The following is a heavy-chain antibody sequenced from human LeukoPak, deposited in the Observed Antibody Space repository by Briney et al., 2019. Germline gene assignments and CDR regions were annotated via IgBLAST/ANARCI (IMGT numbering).Heavy chain of an antibody. V-gene: IGHV3-23*01. CDR1: GFTFSSYA. CDR2: ISGSGGST. CDR3: ASTSRDILTGLGAFDI. Sequence: GGSLRLSCAASGFTFSSYAMSWVRQAPGKGLEWVSAISGSGGSTYYADSVKGRFTISRDNSKNTLYLQMNSLRAEDTAVYYCASTSRDILTGLGAFDIWGQGTKVTVSS. J-gene: IGHJ3*02. D-gene: IGHD3-9*01.